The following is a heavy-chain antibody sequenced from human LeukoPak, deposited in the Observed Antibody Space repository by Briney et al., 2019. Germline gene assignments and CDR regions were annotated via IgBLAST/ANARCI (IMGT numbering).Heavy chain of an antibody. V-gene: IGHV3-9*01. J-gene: IGHJ4*02. Sequence: PGGSLRLSCAASGFTFDDYAMHWVRQAPGKGLEWVSGISWNSGSIGYADSVKGRFTISRDNAKNSLYLQMNSLRAEDTAVYYCARANYYGSGSYPLGYWGQGTLVTVSS. CDR1: GFTFDDYA. CDR3: ARANYYGSGSYPLGY. CDR2: ISWNSGSI. D-gene: IGHD3-10*01.